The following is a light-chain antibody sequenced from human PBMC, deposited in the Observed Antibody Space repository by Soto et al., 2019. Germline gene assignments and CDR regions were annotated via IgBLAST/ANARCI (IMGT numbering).Light chain of an antibody. J-gene: IGKJ5*01. Sequence: EIVLTQSPATLSVSPGERATLSFSASQSVSSNLAWYQQKPGQAPRLLIYDTSNRATGFPARFSGSGSGTDFTLTISRLEPEDFAVYYCQQRSSWPITFGQGTRLEIK. CDR2: DTS. V-gene: IGKV3-11*01. CDR1: QSVSSN. CDR3: QQRSSWPIT.